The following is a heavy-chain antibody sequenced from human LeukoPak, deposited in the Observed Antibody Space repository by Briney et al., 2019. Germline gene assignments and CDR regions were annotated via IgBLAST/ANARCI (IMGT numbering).Heavy chain of an antibody. CDR1: GGTFSSYA. D-gene: IGHD2-2*01. V-gene: IGHV1-69*13. Sequence: ASVKVSCKASGGTFSSYAISWVRQAPGQGLEWMGGIIPIFGTANYAQKFQGRVTITADESTSTAYMELSSLRSEDTAVYYCAREGQAYCSSTSCGYFDLWGRGTLVTVSS. CDR3: AREGQAYCSSTSCGYFDL. J-gene: IGHJ2*01. CDR2: IIPIFGTA.